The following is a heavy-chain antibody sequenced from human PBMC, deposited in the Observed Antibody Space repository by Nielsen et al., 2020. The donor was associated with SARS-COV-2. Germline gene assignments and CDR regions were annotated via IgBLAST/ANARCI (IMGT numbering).Heavy chain of an antibody. CDR2: ITGSGGRT. D-gene: IGHD6-25*01. CDR3: AKAFRSSDWVRAATDF. Sequence: LKISCAASGFMFSTYAMSWVRQAPGKGLEWVSGITGSGGRTHSADSVEGRFTISRDNSKNTLYLQMNSLRAEDTAVYYCAKAFRSSDWVRAATDFWGQGTLVTVSS. J-gene: IGHJ4*02. CDR1: GFMFSTYA. V-gene: IGHV3-23*01.